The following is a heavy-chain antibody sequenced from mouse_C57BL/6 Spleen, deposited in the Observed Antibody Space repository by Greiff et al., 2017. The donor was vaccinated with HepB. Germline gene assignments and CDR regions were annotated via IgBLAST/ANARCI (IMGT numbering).Heavy chain of an antibody. CDR1: GYTFTDYN. V-gene: IGHV1-22*01. CDR2: INPNNGGT. D-gene: IGHD2-1*01. J-gene: IGHJ2*01. CDR3: ARRAGKGFDY. Sequence: VQLKESGPELVKPGASVKMSCKASGYTFTDYNMHWVKQSHGKSLEWIGYINPNNGGTSYNQKFKGKATLTVNKSSSTAYMELRSLTSEDSAVYYCARRAGKGFDYWGQGTTLTVSS.